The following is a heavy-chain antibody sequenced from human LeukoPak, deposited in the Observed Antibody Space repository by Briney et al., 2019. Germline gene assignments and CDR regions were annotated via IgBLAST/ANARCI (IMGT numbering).Heavy chain of an antibody. V-gene: IGHV3-49*04. D-gene: IGHD3-22*01. CDR2: IRCKAYGGTT. J-gene: IGHJ1*01. Sequence: PGRSLRLSCTASGFTFGDCAMTWVRQAPGKGLEWVGFIRCKAYGGTTDYAASVKGRFTISRDDSKSIAYLEMNSLKTEDTAVYYCARDRSGYYSEYFQHWGQGTLVTVSS. CDR1: GFTFGDCA. CDR3: ARDRSGYYSEYFQH.